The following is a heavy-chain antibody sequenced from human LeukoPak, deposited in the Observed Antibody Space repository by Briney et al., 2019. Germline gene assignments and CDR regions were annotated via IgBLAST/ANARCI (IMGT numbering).Heavy chain of an antibody. V-gene: IGHV4-34*01. J-gene: IGHJ3*02. Sequence: SETLSLTCAVLGGSFSGYYWSWIRQPPGKGPEWIGEINRSGSTNYNPSLKSRVTISVDTSKNQFSLKLSSVTAADTAVYYCARSGSSGWYDAFDIWGQGTMVTVSS. CDR3: ARSGSSGWYDAFDI. CDR1: GGSFSGYY. CDR2: INRSGST. D-gene: IGHD6-19*01.